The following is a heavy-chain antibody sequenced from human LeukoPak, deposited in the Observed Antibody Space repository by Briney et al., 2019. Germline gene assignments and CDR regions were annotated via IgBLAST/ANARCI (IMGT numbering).Heavy chain of an antibody. CDR1: GFTFSSYA. CDR3: ADLGYGTGD. J-gene: IGHJ4*02. CDR2: ISYDGSNK. V-gene: IGHV3-30-3*01. D-gene: IGHD5-18*01. Sequence: GGSLRLSCAASGFTFSSYAMHWVRQAPGKGLEWVAVISYDGSNKYYADSVKGRFTISRDNSKNTLYLQMNSLRAEDTAVYYCADLGYGTGDWGQGTLVTVSS.